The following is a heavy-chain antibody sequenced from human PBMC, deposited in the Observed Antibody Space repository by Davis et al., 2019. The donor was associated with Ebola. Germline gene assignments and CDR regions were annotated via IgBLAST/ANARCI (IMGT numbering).Heavy chain of an antibody. D-gene: IGHD5-12*01. J-gene: IGHJ4*02. V-gene: IGHV3-74*01. CDR1: GFTFSSYW. Sequence: GESLKISCAASGFTFSSYWMHWVRQAPGKGLVWVSRINSDGSSTSYADSVKGRFTISRDNAKNTLYLQMNSLRAEDTAVYYCARGPGGWLSSFDYWGQGTLVTVSS. CDR3: ARGPGGWLSSFDY. CDR2: INSDGSST.